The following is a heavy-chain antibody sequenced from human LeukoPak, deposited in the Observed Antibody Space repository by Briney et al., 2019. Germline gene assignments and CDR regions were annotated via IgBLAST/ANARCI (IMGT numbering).Heavy chain of an antibody. D-gene: IGHD3-22*01. CDR1: GFTFSSYD. CDR3: ARGRYYDSSGYNPHFDY. Sequence: PGGSLRLSCAASGFTFSSYDMPWVRQATGKGLEWVSAIGTAGGTYYPGSVKGRFTISRENAKNSLYLQMNSLRAGDTAVYYCARGRYYDSSGYNPHFDYWGQGTLVTVSS. CDR2: IGTAGGT. J-gene: IGHJ4*02. V-gene: IGHV3-13*01.